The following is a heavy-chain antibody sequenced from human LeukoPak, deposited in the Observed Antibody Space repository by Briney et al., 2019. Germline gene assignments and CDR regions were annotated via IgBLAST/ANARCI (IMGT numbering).Heavy chain of an antibody. CDR2: IKQDGSEK. CDR1: GFTFSSYW. D-gene: IGHD1-26*01. J-gene: IGHJ5*02. CDR3: ARAESYYGIWFDP. V-gene: IGHV3-7*01. Sequence: GGSLRLSCAASGFTFSSYWMSWVRQAPGKGLEWVANIKQDGSEKYYVDSVKGRFTISRDNAKNSLFLQMNSLRAEDTAVYYCARAESYYGIWFDPWGQGTLVTVSS.